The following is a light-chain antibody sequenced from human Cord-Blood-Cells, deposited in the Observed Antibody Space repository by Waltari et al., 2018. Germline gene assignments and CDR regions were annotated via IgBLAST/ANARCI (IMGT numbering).Light chain of an antibody. CDR1: SSDVGSYNR. CDR2: EGS. CDR3: CSYAGSSTYV. Sequence: QSALTQPASVSGSPGQSITITCTGTSSDVGSYNRVSWYQQPPGKAPNLMIYEGSKRPSGVSNRFSGSKSGNTASLTISGLQAEDEADYYCCSYAGSSTYVFGTGTKVTVL. V-gene: IGLV2-23*01. J-gene: IGLJ1*01.